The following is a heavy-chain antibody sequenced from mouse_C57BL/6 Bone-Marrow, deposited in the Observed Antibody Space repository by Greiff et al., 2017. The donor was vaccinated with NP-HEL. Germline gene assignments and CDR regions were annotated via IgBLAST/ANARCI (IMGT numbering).Heavy chain of an antibody. J-gene: IGHJ1*03. CDR3: AREGYSNYLYWYFDV. V-gene: IGHV1-69*01. D-gene: IGHD2-5*01. CDR1: GYTFTSYW. CDR2: IDPSDSYT. Sequence: QVQLQQPGAELVMPGASVKLSCKASGYTFTSYWMHWVKQRPGQGLEWIGEIDPSDSYTNYNQKFKGKSTLTVDKSSRTAYMQLSSLTSEDSAVYYCAREGYSNYLYWYFDVWGTGTTVTVSS.